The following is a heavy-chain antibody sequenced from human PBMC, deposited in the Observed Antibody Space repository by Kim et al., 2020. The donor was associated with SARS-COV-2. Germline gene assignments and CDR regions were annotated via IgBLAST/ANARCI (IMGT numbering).Heavy chain of an antibody. CDR3: ARGYCSSTSCTFYYYYYYGMDV. Sequence: GGSLRLSCAASGFTFSSYAMHWVRQAPGKGLEWVAVISYDGSNKYYADSVKGRFTISRDNSKNTLYLQMNSLRAEDTAVYYCARGYCSSTSCTFYYYYYYGMDVWGQGTTVTVSS. CDR1: GFTFSSYA. J-gene: IGHJ6*02. V-gene: IGHV3-30-3*01. D-gene: IGHD2-2*01. CDR2: ISYDGSNK.